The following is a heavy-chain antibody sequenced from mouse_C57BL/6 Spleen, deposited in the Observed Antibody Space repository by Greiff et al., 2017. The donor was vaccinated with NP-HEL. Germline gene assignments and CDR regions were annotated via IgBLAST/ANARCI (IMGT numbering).Heavy chain of an antibody. Sequence: QVQLKESGAELVKPGASVKISCKASGYAFSSYWMNWVKQRPGKGLEWIGQIYPGDGDTNYNGKFKGKATLTADKSSSTAYMQLSSLTSEDSAVYFCARGNYGSSYCDYWGQGTTLTVSS. D-gene: IGHD1-1*01. CDR3: ARGNYGSSYCDY. CDR2: IYPGDGDT. V-gene: IGHV1-80*01. CDR1: GYAFSSYW. J-gene: IGHJ2*01.